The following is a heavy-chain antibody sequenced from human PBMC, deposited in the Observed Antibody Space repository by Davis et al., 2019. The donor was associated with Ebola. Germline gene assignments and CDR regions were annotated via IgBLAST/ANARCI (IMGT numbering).Heavy chain of an antibody. CDR2: ISSSSSYT. D-gene: IGHD3-9*01. CDR3: ARDRETYYDILTGSGGMDV. Sequence: GGSLRLSCAASGFTVSSTYMSWVRQAPGKGLEWVSYISSSSSYTNYADSVKGRFTISRDNAKNSLYLQMNSLRAEDTAVYYCARDRETYYDILTGSGGMDVWGQGTTVTVSS. V-gene: IGHV3-11*06. CDR1: GFTVSSTY. J-gene: IGHJ6*02.